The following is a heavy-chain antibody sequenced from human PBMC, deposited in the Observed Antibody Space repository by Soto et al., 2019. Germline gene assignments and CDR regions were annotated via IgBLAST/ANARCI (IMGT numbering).Heavy chain of an antibody. CDR3: ANGGGLWFGELLSAKKGMEV. CDR1: GFTFSSYA. J-gene: IGHJ6*02. CDR2: ISGSGGIT. D-gene: IGHD3-10*01. Sequence: GGSLRLSCAASGFTFSSYAMSCVRQAPGKGLKWVSAISGSGGITYYADSVKGRFTISRDNSKNKLYLQMNSLRAEDTAVYYCANGGGLWFGELLSAKKGMEVWG. V-gene: IGHV3-23*01.